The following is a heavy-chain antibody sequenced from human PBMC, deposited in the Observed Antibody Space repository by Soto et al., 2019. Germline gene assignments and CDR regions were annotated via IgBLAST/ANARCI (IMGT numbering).Heavy chain of an antibody. J-gene: IGHJ4*02. D-gene: IGHD6-25*01. CDR1: GYTFTSYY. CDR2: VNPTGGST. CDR3: ARHLAAGDS. V-gene: IGHV1-46*03. Sequence: QVQLVQSGAEVKKPGASVRVSCKASGYTFTSYYIHWVRQAPGQGLEWMAIVNPTGGSTNYAQKFQGRVTVTFDTSTSTVFMDLNSLRYEDTAFYYCARHLAAGDSLGQGTLVTVSS.